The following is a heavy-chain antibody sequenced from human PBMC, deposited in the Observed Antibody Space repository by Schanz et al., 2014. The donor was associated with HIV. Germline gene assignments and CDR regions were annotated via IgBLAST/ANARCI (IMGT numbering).Heavy chain of an antibody. CDR2: ISYDGSNK. J-gene: IGHJ6*02. D-gene: IGHD3-16*01. V-gene: IGHV3-30*04. CDR3: ARVANWDYYGMDV. Sequence: QVQLVESGGGVVQPGRSLRLSCAASGFTFSSYAMHWVRQAPGKGLEWVAVISYDGSNKYYADSVKGRFTISRDNSKNTLFLQMNSLRGEDTAVYYCARVANWDYYGMDVWGRGTTVTVSS. CDR1: GFTFSSYA.